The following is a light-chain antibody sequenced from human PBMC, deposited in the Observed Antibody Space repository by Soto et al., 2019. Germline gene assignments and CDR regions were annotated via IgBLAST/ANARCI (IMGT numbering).Light chain of an antibody. V-gene: IGKV1-39*01. CDR1: QTVGDH. Sequence: DIQMTQSPSSLSASVGDRFTITCRASQTVGDHLNWYQQKPGTAPKLLFSRASRLQSGVPSRFTGSGVATDFTLTISSLQPEDFATYYCHQTFLSPPTFGQGTKVEIK. CDR3: HQTFLSPPT. CDR2: RAS. J-gene: IGKJ1*01.